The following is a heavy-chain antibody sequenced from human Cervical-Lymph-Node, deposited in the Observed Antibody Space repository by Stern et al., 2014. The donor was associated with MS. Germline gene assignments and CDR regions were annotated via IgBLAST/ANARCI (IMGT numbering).Heavy chain of an antibody. J-gene: IGHJ3*01. D-gene: IGHD2-21*01. Sequence: QVQLVESGSGQAKPSQTLYLTCAVSGGSISSGGSSWNWIRQPPGKGLEWIGFIYHSGSTYYNPSLKGRVFISVEPFKNQFALNLRSVTAADTAVYYCARGGVIYTQDRNGFDVWGQGTMVTVSS. V-gene: IGHV4-30-2*01. CDR3: ARGGVIYTQDRNGFDV. CDR2: IYHSGST. CDR1: GGSISSGGSS.